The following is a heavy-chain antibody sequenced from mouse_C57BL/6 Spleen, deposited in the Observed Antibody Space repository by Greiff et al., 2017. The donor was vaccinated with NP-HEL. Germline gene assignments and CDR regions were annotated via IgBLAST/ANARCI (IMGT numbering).Heavy chain of an antibody. J-gene: IGHJ3*01. V-gene: IGHV1-15*01. CDR3: TIFAY. CDR1: GYTFTDYE. CDR2: IDPETGGT. Sequence: QVQLQQSGAELVRPGASVTLSCKASGYTFTDYEMHWVKQTPVHGLAWIGAIDPETGGTAYNQKFKGKAILTSDKSSSTAYMELRSLTSEDSAVYYCTIFAYWGQGTLVTVSA.